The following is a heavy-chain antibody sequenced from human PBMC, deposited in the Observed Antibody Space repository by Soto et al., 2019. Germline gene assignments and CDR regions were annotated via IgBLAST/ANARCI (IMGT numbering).Heavy chain of an antibody. CDR3: ARGDGSSDARRYYYGMDV. Sequence: QVQLVQSGAEVKKPGSSVKVSCKASGGTFSSYAISWVRQAPGQGLEWMGGIIPIFGTANYAKKFQGRVTITADKSTSTAYMELSSLISEDTAVYYCARGDGSSDARRYYYGMDVWGQGTTVTVSS. J-gene: IGHJ6*02. V-gene: IGHV1-69*06. D-gene: IGHD1-26*01. CDR2: IIPIFGTA. CDR1: GGTFSSYA.